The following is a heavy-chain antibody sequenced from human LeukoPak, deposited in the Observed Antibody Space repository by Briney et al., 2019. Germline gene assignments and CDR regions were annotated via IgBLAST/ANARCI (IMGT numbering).Heavy chain of an antibody. Sequence: GGSLRLSCAASGFTFSTYWMSWVRQAPGKGLEWVANIKDDGSEKYYVDSVKGRFSISRDNAKSSLYLQVNSLRAEDTAVYYCARDDRGYYNDSSGHNRIFYFYALDVWGQGTTVTVSS. D-gene: IGHD3-22*01. V-gene: IGHV3-7*01. CDR3: ARDDRGYYNDSSGHNRIFYFYALDV. CDR2: IKDDGSEK. J-gene: IGHJ6*02. CDR1: GFTFSTYW.